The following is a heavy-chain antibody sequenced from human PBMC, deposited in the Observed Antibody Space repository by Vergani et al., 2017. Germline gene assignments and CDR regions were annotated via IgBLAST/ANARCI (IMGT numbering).Heavy chain of an antibody. CDR2: IIPILGIA. J-gene: IGHJ4*02. Sequence: QVQLVQSGAEVKKPGSSVKVSCKASGGTFSSYTISWVRQAPGQGLEWMGRIIPILGIANYAQKFQGRVTITADKSTSTAYMELSNLRSEDTAVYYCARVEKDDSSGYYVDYWGQGTLVTVSS. D-gene: IGHD3-22*01. V-gene: IGHV1-69*02. CDR1: GGTFSSYT. CDR3: ARVEKDDSSGYYVDY.